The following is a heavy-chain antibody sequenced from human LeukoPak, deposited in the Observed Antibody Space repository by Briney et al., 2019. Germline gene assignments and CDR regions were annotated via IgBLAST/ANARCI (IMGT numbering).Heavy chain of an antibody. Sequence: SGTLSLTCTVSGGSISSYYWSWIRQPPGKGLEWIGYIYYSGSTNYNPSLKSRVTISVDTSKNQFSLKLSSVTAADTAVYYCARGGGFGEFPVWGQGTLVTVSS. CDR2: IYYSGST. CDR3: ARGGGFGEFPV. D-gene: IGHD3-10*01. CDR1: GGSISSYY. V-gene: IGHV4-59*01. J-gene: IGHJ4*02.